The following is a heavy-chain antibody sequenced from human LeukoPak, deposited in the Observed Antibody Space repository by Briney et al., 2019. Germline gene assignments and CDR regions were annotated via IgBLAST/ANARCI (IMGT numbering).Heavy chain of an antibody. D-gene: IGHD3-3*01. Sequence: ASVKVSCKASGYTFTDYYMHWVRQAPGQGLEWMGWINPNSGGTNYAQKFQGRVTMTRDTSISTAYMELRSLRSDDTAVYYCARGLYYDFWSGYYPYYYYGMDVWGQGTTVTVSS. V-gene: IGHV1-2*02. J-gene: IGHJ6*02. CDR1: GYTFTDYY. CDR2: INPNSGGT. CDR3: ARGLYYDFWSGYYPYYYYGMDV.